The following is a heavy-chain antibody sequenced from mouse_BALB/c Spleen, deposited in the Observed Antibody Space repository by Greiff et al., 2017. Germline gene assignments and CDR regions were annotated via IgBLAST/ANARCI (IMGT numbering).Heavy chain of an antibody. CDR1: GFNIKDTY. Sequence: EVQLQQSGAELVKPGASVKLSCTASGFNIKDTYMHWVKQRPEQGLEWIGRIDPANGNTKYDPKFQGKATITADTSSNTAYLQLSSLTSEDTAVYYCASWLLGSYAMDYWGQGTSVTVSS. CDR2: IDPANGNT. J-gene: IGHJ4*01. V-gene: IGHV14-3*02. D-gene: IGHD2-3*01. CDR3: ASWLLGSYAMDY.